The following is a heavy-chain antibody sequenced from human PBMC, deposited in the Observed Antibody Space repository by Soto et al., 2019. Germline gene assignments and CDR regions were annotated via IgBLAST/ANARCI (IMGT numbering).Heavy chain of an antibody. CDR1: GASISNYY. D-gene: IGHD3-3*01. V-gene: IGHV4-59*01. CDR3: ATYHPWSGYDPSPEDAFDI. CDR2: MYYSGRT. Sequence: SETLSLTCAVSGASISNYYCNWIRQPPGKGLEWIGFMYYSGRTNYNPSLKSRVIISLDKSKNLFSLRLSSVTVADTAVYYCATYHPWSGYDPSPEDAFDIWGQGTMVTVSS. J-gene: IGHJ3*02.